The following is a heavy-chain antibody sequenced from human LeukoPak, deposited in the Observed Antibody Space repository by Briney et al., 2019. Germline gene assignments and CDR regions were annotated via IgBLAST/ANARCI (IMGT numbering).Heavy chain of an antibody. D-gene: IGHD4-11*01. CDR3: ARSAPDYTRFDF. CDR2: FKTNYNQV. J-gene: IGHJ4*02. CDR1: GFTFSDYA. Sequence: GGSLRLSCVASGFTFSDYAMNWVRQAPGKGLEWVSTFKTNYNQVYYAESVRGRFTISTDNSKNTAYLQMNSLRVEDTAPYYCARSAPDYTRFDFWGQGALVTVSS. V-gene: IGHV3-23*05.